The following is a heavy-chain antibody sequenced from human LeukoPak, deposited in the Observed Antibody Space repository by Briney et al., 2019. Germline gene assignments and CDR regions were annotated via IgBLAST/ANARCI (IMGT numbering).Heavy chain of an antibody. CDR3: ARDPPGDGGATFDY. CDR1: GFTFSDYY. J-gene: IGHJ4*02. Sequence: PGGSLRLSCAASGFTFSDYYMSWIRQAPGKGLEWISYINGAGSHTTYADSVKGRFTISRDNSKNSLYLEMNSLRAEDTAVYYCARDPPGDGGATFDYWGQGTLVTVSS. V-gene: IGHV3-11*05. D-gene: IGHD4-23*01. CDR2: INGAGSHT.